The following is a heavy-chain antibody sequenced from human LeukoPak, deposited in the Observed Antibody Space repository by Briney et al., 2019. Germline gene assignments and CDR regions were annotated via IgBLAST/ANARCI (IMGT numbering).Heavy chain of an antibody. D-gene: IGHD2-8*01. CDR3: AKDRHINGWHEPYDY. CDR1: GFTLSAYG. CDR2: ISNDGGKE. J-gene: IGHJ4*02. V-gene: IGHV3-30*18. Sequence: GGSLRLSCAASGFTLSAYGIHWVRQAPGKGLEWVAGISNDGGKEDYADSVKGRFTASRDMSTNTLYLQMSSLRADDTALYYCAKDRHINGWHEPYDYWGQGTLVTVSS.